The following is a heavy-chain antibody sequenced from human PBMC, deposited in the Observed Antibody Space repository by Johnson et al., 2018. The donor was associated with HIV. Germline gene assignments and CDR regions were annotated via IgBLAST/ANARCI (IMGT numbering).Heavy chain of an antibody. CDR2: ISWNSGSI. Sequence: VQLVESGGGVVQPGRSLRLSCGASGFTLRSYAMHWVRQPPGKGLEWVSGISWNSGSIGYADSVKGRFTISRDNAKNSLYLQMNSLRAEDTALYYCARELGYCSGGSCHDAFDIWGQGTMVTVSS. CDR3: ARELGYCSGGSCHDAFDI. V-gene: IGHV3-9*01. D-gene: IGHD2-15*01. CDR1: GFTLRSYA. J-gene: IGHJ3*02.